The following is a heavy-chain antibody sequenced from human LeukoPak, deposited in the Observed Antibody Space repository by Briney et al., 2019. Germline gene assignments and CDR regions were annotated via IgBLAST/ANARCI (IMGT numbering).Heavy chain of an antibody. CDR3: AKDPGDKAVDRWFDP. D-gene: IGHD6-19*01. V-gene: IGHV3-21*04. Sequence: PGGSLRLSCTASGFTFSSYTMNWVRQAPGKGLEWVSSISSSSDYIFYAASVRGRFTISRDNAKNSLYLQMSSLRAEDTAVYYCAKDPGDKAVDRWFDPWGQGTLVTVSS. J-gene: IGHJ5*02. CDR1: GFTFSSYT. CDR2: ISSSSDYI.